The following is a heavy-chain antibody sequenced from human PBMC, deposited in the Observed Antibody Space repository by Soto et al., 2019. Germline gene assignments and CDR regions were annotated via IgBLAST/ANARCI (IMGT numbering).Heavy chain of an antibody. J-gene: IGHJ6*03. CDR1: GFTFRSYG. Sequence: PGGSLRLSCGASGFTFRSYGMHWVRQAPGKGLEWVAVIWHDGSEKYYADSVKGRFTISRDNSKNTLYLQMNSLRGEDTAVYYCARGHSHYYYYMDVWGKGTTVTVSS. V-gene: IGHV3-33*01. CDR3: ARGHSHYYYYMDV. CDR2: IWHDGSEK.